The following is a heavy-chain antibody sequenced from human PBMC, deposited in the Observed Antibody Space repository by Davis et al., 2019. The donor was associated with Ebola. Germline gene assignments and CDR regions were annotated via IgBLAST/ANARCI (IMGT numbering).Heavy chain of an antibody. CDR2: ISGSGGST. CDR1: GFTVSSNY. J-gene: IGHJ4*02. D-gene: IGHD4-17*01. CDR3: ARGLRGGDQAYYFDY. Sequence: GESLKISCAASGFTVSSNYMSWVRQAPGKGLEWVSAISGSGGSTYYADSVKGRFTISRDNAKNTLYLQMNSLRAEDTAVYYCARGLRGGDQAYYFDYWGQGTLVTVSS. V-gene: IGHV3-53*01.